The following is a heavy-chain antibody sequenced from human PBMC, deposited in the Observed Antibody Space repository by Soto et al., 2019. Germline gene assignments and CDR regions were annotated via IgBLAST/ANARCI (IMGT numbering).Heavy chain of an antibody. V-gene: IGHV4-39*01. Sequence: PSETLSLTCTVSGASISTSDYYWGWIRQPPGKGLEWIGSIYYTGSTYYTPSLKSRVTISVDTSKNQFSLRLGSVTAADTAVYYCARGGGVSYTNFDYWGQGALVTVSS. CDR1: GASISTSDYY. D-gene: IGHD1-26*01. CDR3: ARGGGVSYTNFDY. J-gene: IGHJ4*02. CDR2: IYYTGST.